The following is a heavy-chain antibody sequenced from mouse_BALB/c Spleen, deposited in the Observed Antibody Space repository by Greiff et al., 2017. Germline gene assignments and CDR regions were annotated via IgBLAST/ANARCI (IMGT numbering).Heavy chain of an antibody. Sequence: QVQLQQPGAELVKPGASVKLSCKASGYTFTSYWMHWVKQRPGQGLEWIGEINPSNGRTNYNQKFKDKATLTVDKSSSTAYMQLSSPTSEDSAVYYCTRSDYFYAMDYWGQGTSVTVSS. CDR2: INPSNGRT. CDR3: TRSDYFYAMDY. J-gene: IGHJ4*01. D-gene: IGHD1-1*01. V-gene: IGHV1S81*02. CDR1: GYTFTSYW.